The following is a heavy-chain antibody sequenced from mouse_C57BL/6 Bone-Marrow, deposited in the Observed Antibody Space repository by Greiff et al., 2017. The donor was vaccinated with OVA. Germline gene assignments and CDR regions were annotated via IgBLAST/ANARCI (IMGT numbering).Heavy chain of an antibody. Sequence: EVQRVESGGDLVKPGGSLKLSCAASGFTFSSYGMSWVRQTPDKRLEWVATISSGGSYTYYPDSVKGRFTISRDNAKNTLYLQMSSLKSEDTAMYYCARHPMVTTYYAMDYWGQGTSVTVSS. CDR3: ARHPMVTTYYAMDY. J-gene: IGHJ4*01. V-gene: IGHV5-6*01. CDR1: GFTFSSYG. CDR2: ISSGGSYT. D-gene: IGHD2-2*01.